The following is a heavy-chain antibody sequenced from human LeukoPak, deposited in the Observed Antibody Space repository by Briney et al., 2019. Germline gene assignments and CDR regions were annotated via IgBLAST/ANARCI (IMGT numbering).Heavy chain of an antibody. V-gene: IGHV3-7*03. Sequence: GGSLRLSCAASGFTFSSYWMSWVRQAPGKGLEWVANIKQDGSEKYYVDSVKGRFTISRDNSKNTLYLQMNSLRAEDTAVYYCAKKDIVATPDYYYYGMDVWGQGTTVTVSS. CDR1: GFTFSSYW. D-gene: IGHD5-12*01. CDR2: IKQDGSEK. CDR3: AKKDIVATPDYYYYGMDV. J-gene: IGHJ6*02.